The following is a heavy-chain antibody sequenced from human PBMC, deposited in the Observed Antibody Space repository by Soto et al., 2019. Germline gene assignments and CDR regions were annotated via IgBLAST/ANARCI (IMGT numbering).Heavy chain of an antibody. Sequence: GGSLRLSCVASGFTFSSYGIHWVRQAPGKGLEWVAVISNDGSNEYYADSVKGRFTISRDNSKNTLYLQMDSLRPEDTAVYYCAKEITVAGDFDYWGHGTLVTVSS. CDR2: ISNDGSNE. V-gene: IGHV3-30*18. CDR1: GFTFSSYG. J-gene: IGHJ4*01. CDR3: AKEITVAGDFDY. D-gene: IGHD6-19*01.